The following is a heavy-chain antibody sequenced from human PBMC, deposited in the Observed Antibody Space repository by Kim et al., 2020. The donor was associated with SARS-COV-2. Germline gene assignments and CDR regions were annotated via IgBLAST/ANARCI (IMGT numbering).Heavy chain of an antibody. V-gene: IGHV3-48*02. J-gene: IGHJ4*01. CDR1: GFTFSSDS. CDR2: IRSSSSTI. Sequence: GGSLRLSCAASGFTFSSDSMNWVRQAPGKGLEWVSYIRSSSSTIYNADSVQGRFTITRDNAKNSIYLQMNSLRDEDTAAYYCARASGLSSSCRGLGYWG. CDR3: ARASGLSSSCRGLGY. D-gene: IGHD2-2*01.